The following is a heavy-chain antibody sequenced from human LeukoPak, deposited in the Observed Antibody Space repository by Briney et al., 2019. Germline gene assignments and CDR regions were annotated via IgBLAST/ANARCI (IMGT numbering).Heavy chain of an antibody. CDR1: GFTFSSFD. D-gene: IGHD1-1*01. Sequence: GGSLRLSCAASGFTFSSFDMHWVRQPTGQGLEGVSTIGTASDTYYPGSVEGRFTLSRDNAKNSLYLQMNSLTAGDTAVYYCARGPPRGKYYYMDVWGKGTTVTVSS. V-gene: IGHV3-13*01. J-gene: IGHJ6*03. CDR2: IGTASDT. CDR3: ARGPPRGKYYYMDV.